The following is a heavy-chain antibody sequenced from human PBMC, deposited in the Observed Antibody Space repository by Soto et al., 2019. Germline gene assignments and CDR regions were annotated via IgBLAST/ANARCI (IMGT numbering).Heavy chain of an antibody. J-gene: IGHJ4*02. CDR1: SGSINTNNW. CDR2: VQRGGGT. Sequence: QVQLQESGPGLVKPSGTLSLTCTVSSGSINTNNWWTWVRQSPGKRLEWIGEVQRGGGTNYHPALKSRGTMSLDRSNNQFSLRLDSVTAADTAVYYCAGESGGNFDYWGQGTLVTVSS. V-gene: IGHV4-4*02. D-gene: IGHD2-15*01. CDR3: AGESGGNFDY.